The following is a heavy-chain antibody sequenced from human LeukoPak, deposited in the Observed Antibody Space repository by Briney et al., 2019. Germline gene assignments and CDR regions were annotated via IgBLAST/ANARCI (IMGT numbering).Heavy chain of an antibody. CDR2: IYHSGST. Sequence: SETLSLTCAVSGYSISSGYYWGWIRQPPGKGLEWIGSIYHSGSTYYNPSLKSRVTISVDTSKNQFSLKLSSVSAADTAVYYCARICSSTSCYTSTSDYWGQGTLVTVSS. D-gene: IGHD2-2*02. CDR1: GYSISSGYY. CDR3: ARICSSTSCYTSTSDY. J-gene: IGHJ4*02. V-gene: IGHV4-38-2*01.